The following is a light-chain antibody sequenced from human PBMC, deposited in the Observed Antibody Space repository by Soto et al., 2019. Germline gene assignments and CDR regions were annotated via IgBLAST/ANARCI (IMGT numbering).Light chain of an antibody. J-gene: IGLJ3*02. CDR3: CSFAGGATFV. V-gene: IGLV2-23*03. CDR1: SNDIGGYNL. CDR2: EGS. Sequence: QSALTQPASVSGSPGQSITISCTGTSNDIGGYNLVSWYQQHPDKAPKLLIYEGSQRPSGVSDRFSGSRSGNTASLTISTLQPEDEADYSCCSFAGGATFVFGGGTKLTVL.